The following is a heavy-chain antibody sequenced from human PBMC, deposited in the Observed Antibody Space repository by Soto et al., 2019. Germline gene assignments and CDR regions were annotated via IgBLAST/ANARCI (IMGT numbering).Heavy chain of an antibody. D-gene: IGHD1-7*01. V-gene: IGHV4-59*01. Sequence: SETLSLTCTVSGGSISSYYWSWIRQPPGKGLEWIGYIYYSGSTNYNPSLKSRVTISVDTSKNQFSLKLSSVTAADTAVYYCARYFGLRWNYVSEPAPDSNWFDPWGQGTLVTVSS. CDR1: GGSISSYY. J-gene: IGHJ5*02. CDR3: ARYFGLRWNYVSEPAPDSNWFDP. CDR2: IYYSGST.